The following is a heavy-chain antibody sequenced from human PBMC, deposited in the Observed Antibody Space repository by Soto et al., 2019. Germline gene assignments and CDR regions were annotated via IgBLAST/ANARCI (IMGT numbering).Heavy chain of an antibody. V-gene: IGHV3-33*01. CDR3: ARDLKTRHCDY. J-gene: IGHJ4*02. CDR1: GFAFHGYA. D-gene: IGHD4-17*01. Sequence: QVQLVESGGGVVQPGRSLRLSCAASGFAFHGYAMHWVRQAPGKGLEWVAIIWYDGSNTYYGDSVKGRFTISRDNSKNTVHLQMNSLRVEDTAVYYCARDLKTRHCDYWGQGILVTVSS. CDR2: IWYDGSNT.